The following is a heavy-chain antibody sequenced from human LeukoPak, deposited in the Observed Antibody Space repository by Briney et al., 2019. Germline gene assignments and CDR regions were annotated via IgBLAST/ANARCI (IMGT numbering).Heavy chain of an antibody. J-gene: IGHJ4*02. CDR3: ARPSSTNVFDY. D-gene: IGHD2-2*01. Sequence: SETLSLTCTVSGGSISSGDYYWSWIRQPPGKGLEWIGYISYSGSTYYNPSLKSRVTISVDTSKNQFSLKLSSVTAADTAVYYCARPSSTNVFDYWGQGTLVTVSS. V-gene: IGHV4-30-4*01. CDR2: ISYSGST. CDR1: GGSISSGDYY.